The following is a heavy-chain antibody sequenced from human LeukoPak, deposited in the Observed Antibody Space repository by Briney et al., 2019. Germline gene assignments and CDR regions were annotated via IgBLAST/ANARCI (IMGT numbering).Heavy chain of an antibody. CDR3: AKGEPYSGSYRTPGFDL. D-gene: IGHD1-26*01. J-gene: IGHJ2*01. V-gene: IGHV3-30*18. CDR1: GFTFSSYG. CDR2: ISYDGSNK. Sequence: PGGSLRLSCAASGFTFSSYGMHWVRQAPGKGLEWVAVISYDGSNKYYADSVKGRFTISRDNSKNTLYLQMNSLRAEDTAVYYCAKGEPYSGSYRTPGFDLWGRGTLVTVSS.